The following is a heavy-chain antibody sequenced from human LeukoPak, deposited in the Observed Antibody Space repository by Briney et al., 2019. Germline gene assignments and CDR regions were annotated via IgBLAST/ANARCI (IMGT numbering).Heavy chain of an antibody. CDR1: GFTFSSYE. Sequence: GGSLRLSCAASGFTFSSYEMNWVRQAPGKGLEWVSYISSSGSTIYYADSVKGRFTISRDNAKNTLYLQMNSLRAEDTAVYYCARGLLGYYYDSSGYYYDYWGQGTLVTVSS. J-gene: IGHJ4*02. CDR3: ARGLLGYYYDSSGYYYDY. V-gene: IGHV3-48*03. D-gene: IGHD3-22*01. CDR2: ISSSGSTI.